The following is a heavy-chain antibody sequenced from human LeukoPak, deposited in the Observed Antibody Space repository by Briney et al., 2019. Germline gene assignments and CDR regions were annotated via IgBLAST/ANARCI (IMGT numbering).Heavy chain of an antibody. CDR3: TSHSDYGDFYLFDY. CDR1: GGSISSYY. D-gene: IGHD4-17*01. Sequence: SETLSLTCTVSGGSISSYYWSWIRQPPGKGLEWIGYIYTSGSTNYNPSLKSRVTISIDTSKNQFSLKLSSVTAADTAVYYCTSHSDYGDFYLFDYWGQGTLVTVSS. J-gene: IGHJ4*02. V-gene: IGHV4-4*09. CDR2: IYTSGST.